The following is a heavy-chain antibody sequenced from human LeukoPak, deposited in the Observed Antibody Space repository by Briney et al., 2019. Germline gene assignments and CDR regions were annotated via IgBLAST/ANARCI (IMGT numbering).Heavy chain of an antibody. Sequence: ASVKVSCKASGYTFTGYYMHWVRQAPGQGLEWMGWINPNSGGTNYAQKFQGRVTMTRDTSISTAYMELSRLRSDDTAVYYCARVSGSSWARYYYYYYGMDVWGQGTTVTVSS. CDR3: ARVSGSSWARYYYYYYGMDV. V-gene: IGHV1-2*02. D-gene: IGHD6-13*01. CDR1: GYTFTGYY. J-gene: IGHJ6*02. CDR2: INPNSGGT.